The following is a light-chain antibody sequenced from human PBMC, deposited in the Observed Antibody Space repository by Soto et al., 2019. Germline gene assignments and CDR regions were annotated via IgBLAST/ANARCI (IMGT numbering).Light chain of an antibody. CDR2: GAS. V-gene: IGKV3-15*01. CDR1: QSVSSN. CDR3: QQYDNWPQT. Sequence: EIVMTQSPATLSVSPGDRATLSCRASQSVSSNLAWYQQKPGQAPRLLIYGASTRATGIPARFSGTGSGTDFTLTVSSLQSEDFAVYYCQQYDNWPQTFGQRTMVDIK. J-gene: IGKJ1*01.